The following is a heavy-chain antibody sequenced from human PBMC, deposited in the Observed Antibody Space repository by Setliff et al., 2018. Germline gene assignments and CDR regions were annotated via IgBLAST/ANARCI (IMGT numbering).Heavy chain of an antibody. J-gene: IGHJ6*03. Sequence: SETLSLTCTVSGGSVTSYYWSWIRQAAGKGLEWVGRISSYGRTNYNPSLGGRVSMSVDTSKNQISLHLTSMTTADTALYYCTRGRQNYYYMDVWGKGTTVTVSS. V-gene: IGHV4-4*07. CDR1: GGSVTSYY. CDR2: ISSYGRT. CDR3: TRGRQNYYYMDV.